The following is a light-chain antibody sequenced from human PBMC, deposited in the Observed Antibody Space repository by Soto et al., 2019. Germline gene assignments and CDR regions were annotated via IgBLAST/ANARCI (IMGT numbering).Light chain of an antibody. CDR2: EGG. Sequence: QSVLTQPASVSGSAGQSITISCTGTSSDVGGYNFVSWYRQSPGEVPKLIIYEGGKRPSGVSSRFSGSKSGNTASLTISGLQAEDEADYYCCSYAGFSSFVFGTGTKVTAL. CDR3: CSYAGFSSFV. CDR1: SSDVGGYNF. V-gene: IGLV2-23*03. J-gene: IGLJ1*01.